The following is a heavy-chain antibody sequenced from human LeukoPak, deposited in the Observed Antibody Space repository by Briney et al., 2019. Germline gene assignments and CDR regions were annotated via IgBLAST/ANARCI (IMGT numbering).Heavy chain of an antibody. CDR3: ARDLLNYGSAYYDVGIFDS. CDR1: GGSISSYY. Sequence: SETLSLTCTVSGGSISSYYWSWIRQPPGKGLEWIGYIYYSGSTNYNPSLKSRVTISVDTSKNQFSLKLSSVTAADTAVYYCARDLLNYGSAYYDVGIFDSWGQGTLVTVSS. V-gene: IGHV4-59*01. J-gene: IGHJ4*02. CDR2: IYYSGST. D-gene: IGHD3-10*01.